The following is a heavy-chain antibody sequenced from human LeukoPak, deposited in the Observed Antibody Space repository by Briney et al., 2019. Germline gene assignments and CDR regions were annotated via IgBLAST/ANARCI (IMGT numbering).Heavy chain of an antibody. Sequence: GGSLRLSCAASGFTFSNYAMHWIRQAPRKGMEREAFKRYDGSNKYYADSVKGRFNISRDNSKNTLYLQMNSLRAEDTAVYYCAKGYGVVPAASGHWGQGTLVTVSS. CDR1: GFTFSNYA. D-gene: IGHD2-2*01. CDR3: AKGYGVVPAASGH. V-gene: IGHV3-30*02. J-gene: IGHJ4*02. CDR2: KRYDGSNK.